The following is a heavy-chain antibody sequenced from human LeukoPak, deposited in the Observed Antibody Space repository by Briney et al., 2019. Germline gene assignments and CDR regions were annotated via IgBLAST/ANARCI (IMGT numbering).Heavy chain of an antibody. D-gene: IGHD3-10*01. CDR2: ISGSGDTT. CDR3: AKDQGYYGSGSYKEYFQH. CDR1: GFTVSSNY. V-gene: IGHV3-23*01. Sequence: PGGSLRLSCAASGFTVSSNYMSWVRQAPGKGLEWVSAISGSGDTTYYADSVKGRFTTSRDNSKNTLYLQMNSLRAGDTAVYYCAKDQGYYGSGSYKEYFQHWGQGTLVTVSS. J-gene: IGHJ1*01.